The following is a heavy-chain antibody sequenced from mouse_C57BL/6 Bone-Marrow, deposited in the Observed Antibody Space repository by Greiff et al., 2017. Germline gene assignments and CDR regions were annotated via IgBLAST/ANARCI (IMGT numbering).Heavy chain of an antibody. J-gene: IGHJ2*01. CDR2: IYPGDGDT. V-gene: IGHV1-82*01. CDR1: GFAFSSSW. CDR3: ARSGDGYDFYYFDY. Sequence: QVQLQQSGPELVKPGASMKISCKASGFAFSSSWMHWVKQRPGKGLEWLGRIYPGDGDTYYTGIFTGLGTLTADKSSSTAYMQLSSLTSEDTAVYFCARSGDGYDFYYFDYWGQGTTLTVSS. D-gene: IGHD2-2*01.